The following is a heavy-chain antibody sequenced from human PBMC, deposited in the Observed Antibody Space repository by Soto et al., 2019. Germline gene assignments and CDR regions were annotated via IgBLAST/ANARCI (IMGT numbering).Heavy chain of an antibody. CDR2: IKEDGSEK. CDR1: GVSDSFW. V-gene: IGHV3-7*01. D-gene: IGHD3-16*01. CDR3: RIGHYSGL. J-gene: IGHJ4*01. Sequence: GGSLRLSCEVYGVSDSFWMSWVRQAPGKGLEWVANIKEDGSEKFYVESVKGRFTISRDNAKNSVYLQMNSLSAADTALYYCRIGHYSGLWGQGTLVTVSS.